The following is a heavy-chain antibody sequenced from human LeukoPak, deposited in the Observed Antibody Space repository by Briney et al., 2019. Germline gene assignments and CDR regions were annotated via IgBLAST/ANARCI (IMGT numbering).Heavy chain of an antibody. J-gene: IGHJ3*02. Sequence: GESLKISCKGSGYSFTSYWIGWVRQMPGKGLEWMGIIYPGDSDTRYSPSFQGRVTISADKSISTAYLQWSSLKASDTAMYYCARQKGSGSYLDAFDIWGQGTMVTVSS. V-gene: IGHV5-51*01. CDR1: GYSFTSYW. CDR2: IYPGDSDT. D-gene: IGHD3-10*01. CDR3: ARQKGSGSYLDAFDI.